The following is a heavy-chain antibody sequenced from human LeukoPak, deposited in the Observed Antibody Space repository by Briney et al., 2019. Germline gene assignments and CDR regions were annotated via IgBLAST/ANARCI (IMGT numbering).Heavy chain of an antibody. CDR3: ARDDGWLQLYH. CDR1: GFSFSHYW. CDR2: IEQNGGDK. J-gene: IGHJ5*02. D-gene: IGHD5-24*01. Sequence: GGSLRLSCAASGFSFSHYWMPWVRQAPGKGLEWVANIEQNGGDKYYLDSVKGRFTISRDNAKNSLYLQMDSLRAEDTAVYYCARDDGWLQLYHWGQGNLVTVSS. V-gene: IGHV3-7*05.